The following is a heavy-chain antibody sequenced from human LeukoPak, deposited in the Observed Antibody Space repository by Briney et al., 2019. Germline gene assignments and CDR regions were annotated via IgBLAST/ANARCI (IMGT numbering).Heavy chain of an antibody. V-gene: IGHV1-24*01. CDR3: ATGVGICSSTSCRPYYYGMDV. CDR2: FDPEDGET. J-gene: IGHJ6*04. Sequence: GASVKVSCKVSGYTLTELSMHWVRQAPGKGLEWMGGFDPEDGETIYAQKFQGRVTMTEDTSTDTAYMELSSLRSEDTAVYYCATGVGICSSTSCRPYYYGMDVWGKGTTVTVSS. D-gene: IGHD2-2*01. CDR1: GYTLTELS.